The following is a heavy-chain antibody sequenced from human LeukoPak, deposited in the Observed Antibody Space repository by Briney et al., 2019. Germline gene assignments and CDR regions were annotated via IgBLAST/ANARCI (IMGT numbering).Heavy chain of an antibody. J-gene: IGHJ4*02. CDR1: GFTFSSYA. D-gene: IGHD3-10*01. CDR2: ISGSGGST. Sequence: PGGSLRLSCEASGFTFSSYAMSWVRQAPGKGLEWVSAISGSGGSTYYADSVKGRFTISRDNSKSTLYLQMNSLRAEDTAVYFCAKGLARFGEFEYLGQGTLVTVSS. V-gene: IGHV3-23*01. CDR3: AKGLARFGEFEY.